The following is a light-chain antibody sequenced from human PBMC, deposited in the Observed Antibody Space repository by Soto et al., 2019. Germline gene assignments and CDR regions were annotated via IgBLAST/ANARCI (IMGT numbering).Light chain of an antibody. J-gene: IGKJ4*01. CDR3: MQALQTPLT. CDR2: LGS. CDR1: QSLLHSNAYNY. V-gene: IGKV2-28*01. Sequence: DIVMTQSPLSLPVTPGEPASISCRSSQSLLHSNAYNYLDWYLQKPGQSPQLLIYLGSNRASGVHDRFSGSGSGTDFTLKISRVEAEDVGVYYCMQALQTPLTFGGGTKVEIK.